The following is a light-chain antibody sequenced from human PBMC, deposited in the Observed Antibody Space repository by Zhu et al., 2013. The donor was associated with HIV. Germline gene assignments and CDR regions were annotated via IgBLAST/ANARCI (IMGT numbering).Light chain of an antibody. J-gene: IGKJ4*01. CDR2: RAS. V-gene: IGKV3D-20*02. Sequence: EIIMTQSPATLSVSPGERATLSCRASQSINSNLAWYQQKPGQGPRLLMYRASSRAAGTPDRFSGSGSGTDFTLTVSRLEPEDFAVYYCQQRSNWHLTFGGGTKVEIK. CDR1: QSINSN. CDR3: QQRSNWHLT.